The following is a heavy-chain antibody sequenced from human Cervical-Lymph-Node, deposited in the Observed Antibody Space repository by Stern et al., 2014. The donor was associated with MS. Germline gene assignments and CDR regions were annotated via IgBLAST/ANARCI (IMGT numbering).Heavy chain of an antibody. CDR2: INGGNGNT. CDR3: ARQWLVSFDY. CDR1: GYTFTNYP. D-gene: IGHD6-19*01. V-gene: IGHV1-3*01. J-gene: IGHJ4*02. Sequence: VQLLQSGAEVKKPGASVKISCKASGYTFTNYPMHWVRQAPGQRLEWMGWINGGNGNTKYSQNLQDRVTFTRDSSASTAYMELSSLRTEDTAVYYCARQWLVSFDYWGQRTLVTVYS.